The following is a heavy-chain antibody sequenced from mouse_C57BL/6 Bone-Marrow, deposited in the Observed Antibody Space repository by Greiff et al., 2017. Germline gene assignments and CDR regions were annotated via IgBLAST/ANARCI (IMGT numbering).Heavy chain of an antibody. Sequence: QQSCKASGYTFTSYGISWVKQRTGQGLEWIGEIYPRSGNTYYNEKFKGKATLTADKSSSTAYMELRSLTSEDSAVYFCATYGNYAWFAYWGQGTLVTVSA. CDR3: ATYGNYAWFAY. V-gene: IGHV1-81*01. CDR1: GYTFTSYG. J-gene: IGHJ3*01. CDR2: IYPRSGNT. D-gene: IGHD2-1*01.